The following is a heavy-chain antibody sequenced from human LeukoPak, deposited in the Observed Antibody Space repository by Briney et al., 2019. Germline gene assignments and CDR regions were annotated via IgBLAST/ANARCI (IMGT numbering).Heavy chain of an antibody. CDR3: ARDLAEADYYGSRRGGAFDI. D-gene: IGHD3-10*01. Sequence: SETLSLTCTVSGGSISSYYWSWIRQPPGKGLEWIGYIYYSGSTNYNPSLKSRVTISVDTSKNQFSLKLSSVTAADTAVYYCARDLAEADYYGSRRGGAFDIWGQGTMVTVSS. CDR2: IYYSGST. V-gene: IGHV4-59*01. J-gene: IGHJ3*02. CDR1: GGSISSYY.